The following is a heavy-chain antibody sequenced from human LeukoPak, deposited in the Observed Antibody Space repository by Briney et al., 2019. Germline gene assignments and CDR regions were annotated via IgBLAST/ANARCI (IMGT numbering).Heavy chain of an antibody. J-gene: IGHJ4*02. CDR2: IYYSGST. D-gene: IGHD5-12*01. CDR3: AREDSGYDLSYFDY. Sequence: SETLSLTCTVSGGSISSSSYCWGWIRQPPGKGLEWIGSIYYSGSTYYNPSLKSRVTISVDTSKNQFSLKLSSVTAADTAVYYCAREDSGYDLSYFDYWGQGTLVTVSS. CDR1: GGSISSSSYC. V-gene: IGHV4-39*07.